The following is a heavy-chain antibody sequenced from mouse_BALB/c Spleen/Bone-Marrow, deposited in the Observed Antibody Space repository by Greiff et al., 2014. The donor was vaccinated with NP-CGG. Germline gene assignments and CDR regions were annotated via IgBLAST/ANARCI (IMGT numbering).Heavy chain of an antibody. J-gene: IGHJ2*01. CDR1: GFNIKDYY. D-gene: IGHD2-14*01. V-gene: IGHV14-1*02. Sequence: EVKLLESGAELVRPGALVKLSCKASGFNIKDYYMHWVKQRPEQGLEWIGWIDPENGNTIYDPKFQGKASITADTSPNTAYLQLSSLTSEDTAVYYCVAYYRYEYYFDYWGQGTTLTVSS. CDR3: VAYYRYEYYFDY. CDR2: IDPENGNT.